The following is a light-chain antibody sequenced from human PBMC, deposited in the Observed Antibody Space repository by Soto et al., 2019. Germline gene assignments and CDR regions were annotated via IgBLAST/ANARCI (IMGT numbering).Light chain of an antibody. CDR3: QQFSKWPLT. J-gene: IGKJ4*01. V-gene: IGKV3-15*01. CDR2: GAS. CDR1: QSVTGY. Sequence: ERVMTQSPATLSVSPGERATLSCRASQSVTGYLAWYQQKPGQPPRLLIYGASTRASDIPARFSGSGSATEFTLTISSLQSEDFAVYYCQQFSKWPLTFGGGTKVDIK.